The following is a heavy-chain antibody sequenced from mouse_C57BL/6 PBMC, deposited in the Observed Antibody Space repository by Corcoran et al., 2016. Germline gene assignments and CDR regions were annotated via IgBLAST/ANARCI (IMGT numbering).Heavy chain of an antibody. CDR1: GYTFTDYY. Sequence: EVQLQQSGPELVKPGASVKISCKASGYTFTDYYMNWVKQSHGKSLEWIGDINPNNGGTSYNQKFKGKATLTVDKSSSTAYMELRSLTSEDSAVYYCARRDYGYDRSHYYAMDYWGQGTSVTVSS. J-gene: IGHJ4*01. D-gene: IGHD2-2*01. V-gene: IGHV1-26*01. CDR2: INPNNGGT. CDR3: ARRDYGYDRSHYYAMDY.